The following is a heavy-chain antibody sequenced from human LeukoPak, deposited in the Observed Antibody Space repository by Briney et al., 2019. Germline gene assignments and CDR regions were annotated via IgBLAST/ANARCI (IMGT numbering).Heavy chain of an antibody. J-gene: IGHJ4*02. CDR1: GSTFTSFG. V-gene: IGHV1-18*01. D-gene: IGHD6-19*01. CDR3: ARSGIAVVGGPFDY. CDR2: ISAYNCNR. Sequence: ASVKVSCKASGSTFTSFGISWVRPAPGQGLEWMGWISAYNCNRNHAQKLQGRVTMTTDTSTSTAYMELRSLRSDDTAVYYCARSGIAVVGGPFDYWGQGTLVTVSS.